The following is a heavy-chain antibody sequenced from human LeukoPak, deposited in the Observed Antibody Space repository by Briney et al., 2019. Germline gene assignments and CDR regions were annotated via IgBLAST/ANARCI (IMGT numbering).Heavy chain of an antibody. D-gene: IGHD3-10*01. CDR3: ARGKAGNFDY. Sequence: SETLSLTCTVSGVSVSSGSYYWSWIRQPPGKGLEWIGYIYYSGSTNYNPSLKSRVTISVDTSKNQFSLKLGSVTAADTAVYYCARGKAGNFDYWGQGTLVTVSS. J-gene: IGHJ4*02. CDR2: IYYSGST. CDR1: GVSVSSGSYY. V-gene: IGHV4-61*01.